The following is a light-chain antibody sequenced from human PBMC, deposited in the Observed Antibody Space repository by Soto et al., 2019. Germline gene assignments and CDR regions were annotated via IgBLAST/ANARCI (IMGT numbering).Light chain of an antibody. V-gene: IGKV2-28*01. CDR2: LVS. CDR3: MQALQTPFT. J-gene: IGKJ3*01. CDR1: QSLLHSNGYNY. Sequence: DIVMTQSPLSLPVTPGEPASISCGSSQSLLHSNGYNYLDWYLQKPGQSPQLLICLVSNRASGVPDMFSGSGSGTDFTLKISRVEAEDVGVYYCMQALQTPFTFGPGTKVDIK.